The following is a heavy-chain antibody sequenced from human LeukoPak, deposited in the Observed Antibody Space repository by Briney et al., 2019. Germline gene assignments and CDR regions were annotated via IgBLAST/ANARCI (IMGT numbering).Heavy chain of an antibody. CDR1: GFTFIRYG. CDR2: IRNDGTDR. CDR3: ARGVLRGLDYFYMDV. J-gene: IGHJ6*03. D-gene: IGHD2-8*01. Sequence: PGGSLRLSCTASGFTFIRYGMHWVRQAPGKGLEWVAFIRNDGTDRYYADSVQGRFTISRDSSKNTLLLQMKSLRADDTAVYYCARGVLRGLDYFYMDVWGNGTTVTVS. V-gene: IGHV3-30*02.